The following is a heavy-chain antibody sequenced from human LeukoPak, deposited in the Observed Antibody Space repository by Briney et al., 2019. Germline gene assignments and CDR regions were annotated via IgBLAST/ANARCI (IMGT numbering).Heavy chain of an antibody. CDR2: IRSSGDMI. D-gene: IGHD3-3*01. Sequence: GGSLRLSCATSGFTFSSYSMNWVRQAPGKGLEWVSYIRSSGDMIYYADSVKGRFTISRDNAKNSLYLQMNSLRAEDTAVYYCARGYYDFWSGYPLSYYYYGMDVWGQGTTVTVSS. CDR1: GFTFSSYS. J-gene: IGHJ6*02. V-gene: IGHV3-48*03. CDR3: ARGYYDFWSGYPLSYYYYGMDV.